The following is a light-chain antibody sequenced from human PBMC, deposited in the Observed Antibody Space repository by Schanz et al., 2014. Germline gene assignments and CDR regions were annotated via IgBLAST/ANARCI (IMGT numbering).Light chain of an antibody. CDR2: WAS. J-gene: IGKJ5*01. CDR3: QQYYSTPLT. V-gene: IGKV4-1*01. Sequence: DIVMTQSPDSLAVSLGERATINCKSGQSVLSSSSNKNYLAWYQQKPGQPPKLLIYWASARESGVPDRFSGSGSGTDFTLTISSLQAEDVAVYYCQQYYSTPLTFGQGTRLEIK. CDR1: QSVLSSSSNKNY.